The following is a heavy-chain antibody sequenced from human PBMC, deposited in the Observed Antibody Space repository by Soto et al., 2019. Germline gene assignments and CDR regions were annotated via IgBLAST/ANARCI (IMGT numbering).Heavy chain of an antibody. J-gene: IGHJ3*02. CDR3: TRHPLTYYYDSSGSPSAFDI. CDR2: IRSKASGGTT. Sequence: PGGSLRLSCTASGFTFGDYAMSWVRQAPGKGLEWVGFIRSKASGGTTEYAASVKGRFTISRVDSKSIAYLQMNSLKTEYTAVYYCTRHPLTYYYDSSGSPSAFDIWGQGTMVTVSS. D-gene: IGHD3-22*01. V-gene: IGHV3-49*04. CDR1: GFTFGDYA.